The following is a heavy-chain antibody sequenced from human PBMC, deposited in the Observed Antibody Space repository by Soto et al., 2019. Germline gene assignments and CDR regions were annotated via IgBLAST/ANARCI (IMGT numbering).Heavy chain of an antibody. CDR3: ARDPSRYCSGGSCRPDYYFDY. V-gene: IGHV3-74*01. D-gene: IGHD2-15*01. CDR2: INTDGSIT. J-gene: IGHJ4*02. Sequence: GGSLRLSCAASGFTFSNYWMDWVRQAPGKGLVWVSRINTDGSITTYADSVKGRFTISSDNAKNTLYLQMNSLRAEDTAVYYCARDPSRYCSGGSCRPDYYFDYWGQGTQVTVSS. CDR1: GFTFSNYW.